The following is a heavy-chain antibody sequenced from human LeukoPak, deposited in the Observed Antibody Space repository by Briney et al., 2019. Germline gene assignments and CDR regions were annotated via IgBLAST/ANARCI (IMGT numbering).Heavy chain of an antibody. J-gene: IGHJ4*02. V-gene: IGHV1-3*01. CDR1: GYTFTSYA. CDR3: AREETDSSGWWWYFDY. Sequence: ASVKVCCKASGYTFTSYAMHWVRQAPGQRLEWMGWINAGNGNTKYSQKFQGRVTITRDTSASTAYMELSSLRSEDTAVYYCAREETDSSGWWWYFDYWGQGTLVTVSS. D-gene: IGHD6-19*01. CDR2: INAGNGNT.